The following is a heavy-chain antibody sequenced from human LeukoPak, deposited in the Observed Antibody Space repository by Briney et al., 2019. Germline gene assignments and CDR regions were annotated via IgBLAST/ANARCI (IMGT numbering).Heavy chain of an antibody. CDR3: ARVRTTVTLLY. Sequence: ASVKVSCKASGYTFTSYGISWVRQAPGQGLEWMGWISAYNGNTNYAQKFQGRVTMTRDTSISTAYMELSRLRSDDTAVYYCARVRTTVTLLYWGQGTLVTVSS. D-gene: IGHD4-4*01. CDR1: GYTFTSYG. V-gene: IGHV1-18*01. CDR2: ISAYNGNT. J-gene: IGHJ4*02.